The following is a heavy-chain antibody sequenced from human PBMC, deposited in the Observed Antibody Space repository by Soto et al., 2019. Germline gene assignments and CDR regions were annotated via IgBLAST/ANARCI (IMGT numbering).Heavy chain of an antibody. Sequence: QLQLHQSGSGLVKASQTLSLTCTLSGASITYGGYSWSWIRQSPGKDLEWLGYISHLESTFYNPSFQSRLTLSIDRSKTQFSLKLASMTAADTAVYYCARGGGYDPFDYWGQGTLVTVAS. CDR3: ARGGGYDPFDY. V-gene: IGHV4-30-2*06. J-gene: IGHJ4*02. CDR1: GASITYGGYS. D-gene: IGHD5-12*01. CDR2: ISHLEST.